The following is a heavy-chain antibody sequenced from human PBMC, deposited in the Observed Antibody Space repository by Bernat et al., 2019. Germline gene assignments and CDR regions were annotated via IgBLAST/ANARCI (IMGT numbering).Heavy chain of an antibody. CDR1: GFTFSSYW. Sequence: EVQLVESGGDLVQPGGSLRLSCAASGFTFSSYWMTWVRQAPGKGLEWVANIKEDGTEKHYVDSVKGRFTISRDNAKNSLYLQMNSLRVDDTAIYYCGTRNWAVADWGQGVLVTVSS. V-gene: IGHV3-7*03. D-gene: IGHD6-19*01. CDR3: GTRNWAVAD. J-gene: IGHJ4*02. CDR2: IKEDGTEK.